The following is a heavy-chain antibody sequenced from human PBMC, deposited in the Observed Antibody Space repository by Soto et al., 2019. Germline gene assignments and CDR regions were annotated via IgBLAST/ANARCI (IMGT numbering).Heavy chain of an antibody. J-gene: IGHJ3*02. D-gene: IGHD3-22*01. CDR2: ISGSGGST. V-gene: IGHV3-23*01. Sequence: EVQLLESGGGLVQPGGSLRLSCAASGFTFSSYAMSWVRQAPGKGLEWVSAISGSGGSTYYADSVKGRFTISRDNSKNTLYLQMNSLRAEDTAVYYCAKAYYYDSSGSHAFDIWGQGTMVTVSS. CDR1: GFTFSSYA. CDR3: AKAYYYDSSGSHAFDI.